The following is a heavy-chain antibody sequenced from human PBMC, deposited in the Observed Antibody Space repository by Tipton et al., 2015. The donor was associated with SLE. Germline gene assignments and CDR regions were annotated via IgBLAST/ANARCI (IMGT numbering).Heavy chain of an antibody. CDR1: GGPFSGYY. V-gene: IGHV4-34*01. CDR3: ARGILQPLNY. Sequence: TLSLTCAVYGGPFSGYYYSWIRQPPGKGLESIGEINHSGSTNYNPPLKSRVTISVDTSKNQFSLKLSSVTAADTAVYYCARGILQPLNYWGQGTLVTVSS. CDR2: INHSGST. D-gene: IGHD4-11*01. J-gene: IGHJ4*02.